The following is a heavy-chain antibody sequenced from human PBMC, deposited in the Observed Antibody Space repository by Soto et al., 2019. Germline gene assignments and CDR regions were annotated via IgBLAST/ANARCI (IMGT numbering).Heavy chain of an antibody. J-gene: IGHJ4*02. CDR1: GGTFSSYA. V-gene: IGHV1-69*13. CDR3: ARGYYYDSSGYSHFDY. CDR2: IIPIFGTA. D-gene: IGHD3-22*01. Sequence: SVKVSCKASGGTFSSYAISWVRQAPGQVLEWMGGIIPIFGTANYAQKFQGRVTITADESTSTAYMELSSLRSDDTAVYYCARGYYYDSSGYSHFDYWGQGTPVTVSS.